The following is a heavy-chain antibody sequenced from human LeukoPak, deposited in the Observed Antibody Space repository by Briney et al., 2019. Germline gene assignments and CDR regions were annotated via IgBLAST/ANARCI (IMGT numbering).Heavy chain of an antibody. D-gene: IGHD3-10*01. CDR3: AKDQAMVRGVILFDY. J-gene: IGHJ4*02. V-gene: IGHV3-30*02. CDR1: GFTFSSYG. CDR2: IRYDGSNK. Sequence: GGSLRLSCAASGFTFSSYGMHWVRQAPGKGLEWVAFIRYDGSNKYYADSVKGRFTISRDNSKNTLYLQMNSLRAEDTAVYYCAKDQAMVRGVILFDYWGQGTLVTVSS.